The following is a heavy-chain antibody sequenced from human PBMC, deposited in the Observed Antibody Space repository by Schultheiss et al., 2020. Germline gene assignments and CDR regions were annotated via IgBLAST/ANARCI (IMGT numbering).Heavy chain of an antibody. CDR3: ARVHDLSYYYYGMDV. V-gene: IGHV3-74*01. Sequence: GGSLRLSCAASGFTFSSYSMNWVRQAPGKGLVWVSRINSDGSSTSYADSVKGRFTISRDNAKNTLYLQMNSLRAEDTAVYYCARVHDLSYYYYGMDVWGQGTTVTVSS. CDR1: GFTFSSYS. J-gene: IGHJ6*02. D-gene: IGHD2/OR15-2a*01. CDR2: INSDGSST.